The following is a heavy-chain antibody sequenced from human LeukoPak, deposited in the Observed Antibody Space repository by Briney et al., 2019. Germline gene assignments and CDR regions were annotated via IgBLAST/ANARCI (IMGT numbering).Heavy chain of an antibody. CDR3: AKEGGTAMVDGGGY. D-gene: IGHD5-18*01. CDR2: IRYDGGNK. Sequence: PGGSLRLSCAVSGFTVSSNYMNWVRQSPGKGLEWVAFIRYDGGNKYYADSVKGRFTISRDNSKNTLYLQMNSLRAEDTAIYYCAKEGGTAMVDGGGYWGQGTLVTVSS. V-gene: IGHV3-30*02. CDR1: GFTVSSNY. J-gene: IGHJ4*02.